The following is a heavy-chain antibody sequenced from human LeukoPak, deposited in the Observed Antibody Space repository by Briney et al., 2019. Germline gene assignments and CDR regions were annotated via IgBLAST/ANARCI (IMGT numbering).Heavy chain of an antibody. CDR1: GGSFSGYY. CDR3: ARGPVVVVPAASHFDY. V-gene: IGHV4-59*10. Sequence: SETLSLTCAVYGGSFSGYYWSWIRQPAGKGLEWIGRIYTSGSTNYNPSLKSRVTMSVDTSKNQFSLKLSSVTAADTAVYYCARGPVVVVPAASHFDYWGQGTLVTVSS. CDR2: IYTSGST. D-gene: IGHD2-2*01. J-gene: IGHJ4*02.